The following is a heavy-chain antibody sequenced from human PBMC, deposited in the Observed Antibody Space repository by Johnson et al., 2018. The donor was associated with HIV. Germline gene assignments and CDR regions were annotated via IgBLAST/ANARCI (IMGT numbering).Heavy chain of an antibody. CDR2: INHDVSAI. CDR3: ARVSTMIVVARNDAFDI. CDR1: GFTFSHNW. J-gene: IGHJ3*02. D-gene: IGHD3-22*01. V-gene: IGHV3-7*03. Sequence: VQLVESGGDLVQPGGSLRLSCIGSGFTFSHNWMSWVRQAPGKGPEWVANINHDVSAIHYVDSVKGRFTISRDNGKNSLYLQMNSLRAEDTALYYCARVSTMIVVARNDAFDIWGQGTMVTVSS.